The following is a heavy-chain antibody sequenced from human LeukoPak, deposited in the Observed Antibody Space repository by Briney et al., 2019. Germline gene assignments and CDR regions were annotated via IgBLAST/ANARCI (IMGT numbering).Heavy chain of an antibody. CDR1: GGSISSSISY. D-gene: IGHD5-12*01. Sequence: SETLSLTCAVSGGSISSSISYWAWIRQPPGKGLEWIATIHYSGTTYYNPSLKSRVTISVDTSKNQFTLKVISVTAADAAVYYCARAWGGYGALDYWGQGTLVTVSS. J-gene: IGHJ4*02. CDR3: ARAWGGYGALDY. CDR2: IHYSGTT. V-gene: IGHV4-39*01.